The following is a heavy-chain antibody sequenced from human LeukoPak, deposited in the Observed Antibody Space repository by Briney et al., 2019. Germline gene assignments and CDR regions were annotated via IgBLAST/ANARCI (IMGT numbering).Heavy chain of an antibody. CDR1: GDSIGTSGYY. CDR2: IHYIGNT. J-gene: IGHJ4*02. Sequence: SETLSLTCTVSGDSIGTSGYYWSWIRQHPGTGLEWIAYIHYIGNTYYNPSLESRVTMSVDTSSNLFSLNVASVTAADTAVYYCARVRDDYFFDYWGQGILVTVSS. CDR3: ARVRDDYFFDY. D-gene: IGHD3-3*01. V-gene: IGHV4-31*03.